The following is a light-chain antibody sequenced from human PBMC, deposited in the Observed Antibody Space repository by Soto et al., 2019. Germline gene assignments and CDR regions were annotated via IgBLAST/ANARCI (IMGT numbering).Light chain of an antibody. CDR1: SSDVGGYNY. V-gene: IGLV2-14*01. CDR3: SSYTSSRTLV. CDR2: EVS. Sequence: QSVLTQPASVSGSPGRSITISCTGTSSDVGGYNYVSWYQQHPGKAPKLMIYEVSNRPSGVSNRFSGSKSGNTASLTISGLQAEDEADYYCSSYTSSRTLVFGGGTKVTVL. J-gene: IGLJ2*01.